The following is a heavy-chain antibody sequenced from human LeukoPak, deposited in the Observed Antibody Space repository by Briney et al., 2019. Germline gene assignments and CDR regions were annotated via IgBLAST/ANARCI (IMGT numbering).Heavy chain of an antibody. V-gene: IGHV4-4*02. Sequence: PSETLSLTCAVSGGSISSSNWWSWVRQPPGKGLEWIGEIYHSGSTNYNPSLKSRVTISVDTSKNQFSLKLSSVTAADTAVYYCASYDSGGRPTFDYWGQGTLVTISS. J-gene: IGHJ4*02. D-gene: IGHD3-22*01. CDR3: ASYDSGGRPTFDY. CDR1: GGSISSSNW. CDR2: IYHSGST.